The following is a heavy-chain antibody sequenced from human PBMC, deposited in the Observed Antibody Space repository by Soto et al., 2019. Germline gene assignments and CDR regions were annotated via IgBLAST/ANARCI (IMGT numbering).Heavy chain of an antibody. J-gene: IGHJ4*02. D-gene: IGHD3-16*01. CDR3: ARHYGYAVFDY. V-gene: IGHV4-30-4*01. CDR1: GGSISSGDYY. CDR2: IYYSGST. Sequence: PSETLSLTCTISGGSISSGDYYWSWIRQPPGKGLEWIGCIYYSGSTYYNTSLKSRVTISVDTSKNQFSLKLSSVTAADTAVYYCARHYGYAVFDYWGQGTLVTVS.